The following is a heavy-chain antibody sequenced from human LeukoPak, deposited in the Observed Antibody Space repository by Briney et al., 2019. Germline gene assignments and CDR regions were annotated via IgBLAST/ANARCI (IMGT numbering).Heavy chain of an antibody. CDR2: IYYSGST. CDR1: GGSISSYY. Sequence: SETLSLTCTVSGGSISSYYWSWIRQPPGKGLEWIGYIYYSGSTNYNPSLKSRVTISVDTSKNQFPLKLSSVTAADTAVYYCARASGYSSGWAIDYWGQGTLVTVSS. D-gene: IGHD6-19*01. J-gene: IGHJ4*02. V-gene: IGHV4-59*01. CDR3: ARASGYSSGWAIDY.